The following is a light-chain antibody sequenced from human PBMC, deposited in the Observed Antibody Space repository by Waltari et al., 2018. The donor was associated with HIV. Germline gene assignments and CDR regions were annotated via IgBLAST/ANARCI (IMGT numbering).Light chain of an antibody. V-gene: IGKV3-15*01. CDR3: LQHNNWPRT. J-gene: IGKJ1*01. Sequence: THSPATRSVAPGERATVSCRASQTVSSHLAWYQHKSGQAPRLLIYGGASRANGIPARLSGTRFAAEVTLKISRLQSEDFAVYSCLQHNNWPRTFGQGITVEIQ. CDR1: QTVSSH. CDR2: GGA.